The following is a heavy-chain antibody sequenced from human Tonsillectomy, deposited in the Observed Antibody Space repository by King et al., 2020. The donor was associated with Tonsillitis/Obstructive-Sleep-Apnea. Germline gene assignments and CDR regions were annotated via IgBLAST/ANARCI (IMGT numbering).Heavy chain of an antibody. CDR1: GFTFSSYA. Sequence: VQLVESGGGVVQPGRSLRLSCAASGFTFSSYAMHWVRQAPGKGLEWVAVISYDGSNKYYADSVKGRLTISRDNSKNTLYLQMNSLRAEDTAVYYCARGGYCSSTSCPEGYYYYYMDVWGKGTTVTVSS. CDR2: ISYDGSNK. J-gene: IGHJ6*03. V-gene: IGHV3-30*04. CDR3: ARGGYCSSTSCPEGYYYYYMDV. D-gene: IGHD2-2*01.